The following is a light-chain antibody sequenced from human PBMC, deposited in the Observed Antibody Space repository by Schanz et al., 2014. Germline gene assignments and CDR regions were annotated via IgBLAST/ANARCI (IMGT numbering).Light chain of an antibody. CDR2: AAS. CDR1: QSISSW. V-gene: IGKV1-27*01. J-gene: IGKJ4*01. Sequence: DIQLTQSPSTLSASVGDRVTITCRASQSISSWLAWYQQKPGKVPKLLIYAASTLQSGVPSRFSGSGSGTDFTLTISSLQPEDFATYYCQQSYSTPPTFGGGTKVEIK. CDR3: QQSYSTPPT.